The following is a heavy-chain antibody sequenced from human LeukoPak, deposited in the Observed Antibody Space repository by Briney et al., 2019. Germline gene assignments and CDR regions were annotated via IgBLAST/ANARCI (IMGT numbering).Heavy chain of an antibody. CDR2: ISGSGGST. Sequence: GGSLRLSCAASGFTFSSYAMSWVRQAPGKGLEWVSAISGSGGSTYYADSGKGRFTISRDNSKNTLYVQMNSLRAEDTAVYYCAKDGIVATSRDQNDYWGQGTLVTVSS. V-gene: IGHV3-23*01. CDR1: GFTFSSYA. CDR3: AKDGIVATSRDQNDY. J-gene: IGHJ4*02. D-gene: IGHD5-12*01.